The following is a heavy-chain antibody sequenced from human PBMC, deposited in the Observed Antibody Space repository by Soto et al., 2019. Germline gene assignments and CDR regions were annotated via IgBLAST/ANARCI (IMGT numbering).Heavy chain of an antibody. V-gene: IGHV3-7*01. CDR3: VTNYY. CDR1: GFTFSRYS. CDR2: IKHDGSEK. Sequence: EVQLVESGGGLVQPGGSLRLSCAASGFTFSRYSMSWVRQAPGKGPEWVANIKHDGSEKYYVDSVKGRFTISRDNAKKSLFLQMDSLRADDTGLYYCVTNYYWGQGALVTVSS. D-gene: IGHD3-10*01. J-gene: IGHJ4*02.